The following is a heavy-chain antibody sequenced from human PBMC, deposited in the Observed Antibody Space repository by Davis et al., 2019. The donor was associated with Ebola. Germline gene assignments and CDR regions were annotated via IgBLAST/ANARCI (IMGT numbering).Heavy chain of an antibody. Sequence: GESLKISCAASGFTFSSYAMHWVRQAPGKGLEWVAVISYDGSNKYYADSVKGRFTISRDNSKNTLYLQMNSLRAEDTAVYYCAREGYSYAFDIWGQGTMVTVSS. D-gene: IGHD5-18*01. CDR2: ISYDGSNK. CDR1: GFTFSSYA. J-gene: IGHJ3*02. V-gene: IGHV3-30*04. CDR3: AREGYSYAFDI.